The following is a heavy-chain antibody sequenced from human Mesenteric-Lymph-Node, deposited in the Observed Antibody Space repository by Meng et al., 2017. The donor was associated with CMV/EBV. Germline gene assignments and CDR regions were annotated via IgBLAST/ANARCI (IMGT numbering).Heavy chain of an antibody. CDR3: ARRVAATDLTGYYGMDV. J-gene: IGHJ6*02. V-gene: IGHV5-51*01. CDR1: GYTFTTYW. CDR2: IFPGDSDT. D-gene: IGHD2-2*03. Sequence: GGSLRLSCKGSGYTFTTYWIGWVRQMPGQGLEWIGIIFPGDSDTRYSPSFQGQVTISVDKSTSTAYLKWSSLKASDTAIYYCARRVAATDLTGYYGMDVWGQGTSVTVSS.